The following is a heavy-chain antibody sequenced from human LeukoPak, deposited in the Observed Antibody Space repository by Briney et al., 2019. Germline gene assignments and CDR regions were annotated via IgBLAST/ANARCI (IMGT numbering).Heavy chain of an antibody. J-gene: IGHJ3*02. CDR1: VWILSRYA. CDR2: ISCSSGST. V-gene: IGHV3-23*01. CDR3: AKDGGPAAFDI. Sequence: PGGCVTLSRVACVWILSRYAMGELGPAPGREGACGSAISCSSGSTYYADSGKGRFTISRDNSKNTLYLQMNTLRAEDTDVYYCAKDGGPAAFDIWGQGTKVTVSS. D-gene: IGHD3-16*01.